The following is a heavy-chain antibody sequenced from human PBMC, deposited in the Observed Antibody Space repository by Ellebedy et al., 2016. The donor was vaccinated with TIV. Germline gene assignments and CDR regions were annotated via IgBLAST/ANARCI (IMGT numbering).Heavy chain of an antibody. Sequence: AASVKVSCKASGGTFSSYAISWVRQAPGQGLEWMGGIIPIFGTANYAQKFQGRVTITADESTSTAYMELSSLRSEDTAVYYCARVGDYVDTAMVHYFDYWGQGTLVTVSS. V-gene: IGHV1-69*13. J-gene: IGHJ4*02. CDR2: IIPIFGTA. D-gene: IGHD5-18*01. CDR1: GGTFSSYA. CDR3: ARVGDYVDTAMVHYFDY.